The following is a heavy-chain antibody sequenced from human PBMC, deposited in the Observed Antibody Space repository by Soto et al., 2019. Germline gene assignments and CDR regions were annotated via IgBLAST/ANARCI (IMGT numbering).Heavy chain of an antibody. CDR3: ARVGSGYDYYYYYYMDV. D-gene: IGHD5-12*01. CDR2: IKQDGSEK. Sequence: EVQLVESGGGLVQPGGSLRLSCAASGFTFSSYWMSWVRQAPGKGLEWVANIKQDGSEKYYVDSVKGRFTISRDNDKNSLYLQMNSLRAEDTAVYYCARVGSGYDYYYYYYMDVWGKGTTVTVSS. V-gene: IGHV3-7*01. J-gene: IGHJ6*03. CDR1: GFTFSSYW.